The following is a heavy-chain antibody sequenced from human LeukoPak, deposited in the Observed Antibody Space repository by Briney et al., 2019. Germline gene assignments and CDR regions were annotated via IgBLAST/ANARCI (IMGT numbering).Heavy chain of an antibody. CDR2: IYHSGST. CDR1: GGSISSGGYY. D-gene: IGHD1-7*01. V-gene: IGHV4-30-2*01. Sequence: PSETLSLTCTVSGGSISSGGYYWSWIRQPPGKGLEWIGYIYHSGSTYYNPSLKSRVTISVDRSKNQFSLKLSSVTAADTAVYYCARKTGTTEGFDYWGQGTLVTVSS. CDR3: ARKTGTTEGFDY. J-gene: IGHJ4*02.